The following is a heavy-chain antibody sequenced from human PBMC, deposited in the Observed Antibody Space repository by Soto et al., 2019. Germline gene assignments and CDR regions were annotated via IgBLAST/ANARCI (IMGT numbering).Heavy chain of an antibody. D-gene: IGHD6-19*01. V-gene: IGHV3-73*02. Sequence: EVQLVESGGGLVQPGGSLKLSCAASGFTFSDSTIHWVRQTSGKGLKWVGRIPSKTHTYATAYAASVKGRFTISRDDSKNTAYLQMNSLKTEDTAVYYCARQHLDVPVASAIDYWGQGTLVTVSS. CDR3: ARQHLDVPVASAIDY. CDR1: GFTFSDST. CDR2: IPSKTHTYAT. J-gene: IGHJ4*02.